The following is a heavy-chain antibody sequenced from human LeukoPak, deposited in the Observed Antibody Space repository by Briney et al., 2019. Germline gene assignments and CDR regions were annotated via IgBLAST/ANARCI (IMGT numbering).Heavy chain of an antibody. J-gene: IGHJ3*02. CDR2: ISYDGSNI. V-gene: IGHV3-30*04. D-gene: IGHD2-21*02. Sequence: GGSLRLSCAASGFTFSNYAMHWVRQAPGKGLEWVAVISYDGSNIYYSDSVKGRFTISRDNSNNTLYLHMNRVRHEATAVYYCARITFAVTALHDAFDIWGQGTMVTVSS. CDR3: ARITFAVTALHDAFDI. CDR1: GFTFSNYA.